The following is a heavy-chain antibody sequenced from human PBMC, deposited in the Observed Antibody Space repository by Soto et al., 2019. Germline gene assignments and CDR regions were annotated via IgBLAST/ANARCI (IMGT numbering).Heavy chain of an antibody. CDR3: AKGPHTNVGWPYYFES. CDR2: SSPRGDTI. J-gene: IGHJ4*02. V-gene: IGHV3-48*02. CDR1: GFSLANYP. Sequence: GGSLRLSCVASGFSLANYPMNWVRQTPGKGLEWISYSSPRGDTIYYSDSVEGRFTISRDNARNSLSLHMSSLRDEDSALYYCAKGPHTNVGWPYYFESWGQGVPVTVSS. D-gene: IGHD6-19*01.